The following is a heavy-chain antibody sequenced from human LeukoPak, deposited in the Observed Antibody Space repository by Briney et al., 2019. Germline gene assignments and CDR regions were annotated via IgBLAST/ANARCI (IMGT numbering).Heavy chain of an antibody. Sequence: PSQTLSLTCTVSGGSISSGDYYWSWIRQPPGKGLEWIGYIYYSGSTYYNPSLKSRVTISVDTSKNQFSLKLSSVTAADTAVYYCARVLTGTNYYYMDVWGKGTTVTVSS. CDR1: GGSISSGDYY. D-gene: IGHD1-7*01. V-gene: IGHV4-30-4*01. CDR2: IYYSGST. J-gene: IGHJ6*03. CDR3: ARVLTGTNYYYMDV.